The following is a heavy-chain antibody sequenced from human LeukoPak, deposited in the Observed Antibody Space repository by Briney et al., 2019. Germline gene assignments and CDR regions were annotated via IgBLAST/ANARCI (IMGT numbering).Heavy chain of an antibody. D-gene: IGHD5-18*01. V-gene: IGHV3-74*01. J-gene: IGHJ3*02. CDR2: INTDGSSA. CDR1: GFTFSSYW. Sequence: GSLRLSCAASGFTFSSYWMHWVRQAPGKGLVWVSRINTDGSSASYADSVRGRFTISRDNAKNTLYLQMNSLSAEDTAVYYCARDWRAMSAFDIWGQGTMVTVSS. CDR3: ARDWRAMSAFDI.